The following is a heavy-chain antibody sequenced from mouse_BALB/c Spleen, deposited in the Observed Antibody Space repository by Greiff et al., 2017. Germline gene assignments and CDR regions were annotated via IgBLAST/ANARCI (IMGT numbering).Heavy chain of an antibody. D-gene: IGHD2-10*01. CDR2: ISSGSSTI. CDR3: ARSFYGNWYFDV. Sequence: EVQGVESGGGLVQPGGSRKLSCAASGFTFSSFGMHWVRQAPEKGLEWVAYISSGSSTIYYADTVKGRFTISRDNPKNTLFLQMTSLRSEDTAMYYCARSFYGNWYFDVWGAGTTVTVSS. J-gene: IGHJ1*01. V-gene: IGHV5-17*02. CDR1: GFTFSSFG.